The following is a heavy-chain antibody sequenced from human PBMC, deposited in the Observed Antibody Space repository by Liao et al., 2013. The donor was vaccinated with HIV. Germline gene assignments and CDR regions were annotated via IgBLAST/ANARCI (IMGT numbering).Heavy chain of an antibody. J-gene: IGHJ4*02. D-gene: IGHD3-16*01. CDR2: ITHTGGT. CDR1: GGSFSGYY. V-gene: IGHV4-34*01. CDR3: ASLPRGQLIHAYFDY. Sequence: QVQLQQWGAGLLKPSETLSLTCAVYGGSFSGYYWSWIRQPPREGAWSGLGRITHTGGTNFNPSLKSRVTISASKNQFSLKLSSVIAADTAVYYCASLPRGQLIHAYFDYWGRGTLVTVSS.